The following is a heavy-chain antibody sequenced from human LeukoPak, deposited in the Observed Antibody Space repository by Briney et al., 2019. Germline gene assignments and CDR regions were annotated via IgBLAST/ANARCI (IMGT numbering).Heavy chain of an antibody. CDR1: GFTFSSYE. Sequence: PGGSLRLSCAASGFTFSSYEMNWVRQAPGKGLEWVANIKQDGSEKYYVDSVKGRFTISRDNAKNSLYLQMNSLRAEDTAVYYCARAYGDYFYYYYYMDVWGKGTTVTISS. J-gene: IGHJ6*03. CDR3: ARAYGDYFYYYYYMDV. CDR2: IKQDGSEK. D-gene: IGHD4-17*01. V-gene: IGHV3-7*01.